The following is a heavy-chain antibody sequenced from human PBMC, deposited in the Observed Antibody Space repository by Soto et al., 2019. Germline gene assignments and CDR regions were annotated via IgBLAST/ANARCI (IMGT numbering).Heavy chain of an antibody. CDR3: ARATELDPTFDY. Sequence: QVQLVESGGGVVQPGRSLRLSCAASGFTFSSYGMHWVRQAPGKGLAWVAVIWYDGSNKYYADSVKGRFTISRDNSKNTLYLQMNSLRAEDTAVYYCARATELDPTFDYWGQGTLVTVSS. CDR1: GFTFSSYG. J-gene: IGHJ4*02. V-gene: IGHV3-33*01. CDR2: IWYDGSNK. D-gene: IGHD1-1*01.